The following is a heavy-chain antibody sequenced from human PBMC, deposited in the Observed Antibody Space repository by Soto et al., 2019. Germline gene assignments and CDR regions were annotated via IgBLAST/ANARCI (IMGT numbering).Heavy chain of an antibody. V-gene: IGHV1-18*01. CDR1: GYSFTTSG. CDR3: ARRLYGDYDY. J-gene: IGHJ4*02. Sequence: QAQLVQAGAEVKEPGASVKVSCKASGYSFTTSGITWVRQAPGQGLEWMGWISTYNGNTNYAQKLQDRVTLTTDTSTSTDYMELGSLRSDDTAFYYCARRLYGDYDYWGQGTLVTVSS. CDR2: ISTYNGNT. D-gene: IGHD4-17*01.